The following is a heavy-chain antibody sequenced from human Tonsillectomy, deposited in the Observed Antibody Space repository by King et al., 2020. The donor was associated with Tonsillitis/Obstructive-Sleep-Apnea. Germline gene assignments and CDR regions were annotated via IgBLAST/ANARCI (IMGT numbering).Heavy chain of an antibody. CDR3: ARPTEGLVGASWFDP. CDR2: IYYSGST. D-gene: IGHD3-16*01. V-gene: IGHV4-39*01. J-gene: IGHJ5*02. CDR1: GGSISSSSYY. Sequence: QLQESGPGLVKPSETLSLTCTVSGGSISSSSYYWGWIRQPPGKGLEWIGSIYYSGSTYYNPSLKSRVTISVDTSKNQFSLKLSSVPAADTAVYYCARPTEGLVGASWFDPWGQGTLVTVSS.